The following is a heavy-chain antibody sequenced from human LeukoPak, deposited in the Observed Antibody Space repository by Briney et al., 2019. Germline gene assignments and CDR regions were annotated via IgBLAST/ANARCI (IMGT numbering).Heavy chain of an antibody. J-gene: IGHJ4*02. D-gene: IGHD3-22*01. CDR1: GGSISSYY. CDR2: IYYSGST. CDR3: AREGYYDSSGYFSS. V-gene: IGHV4-59*01. Sequence: SETLSLTCTVSGGSISSYYWSWIRQPPGKGLEWIGYIYYSGSTNYNPSLKSRVTISVDTSKNQFSLKLSSVTAADTAVYYCAREGYYDSSGYFSSWGQGTLVTVSS.